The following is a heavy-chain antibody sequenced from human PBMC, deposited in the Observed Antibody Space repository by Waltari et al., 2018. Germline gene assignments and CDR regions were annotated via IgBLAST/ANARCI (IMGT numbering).Heavy chain of an antibody. CDR2: RWHDGSNE. D-gene: IGHD2-15*01. J-gene: IGHJ4*02. Sequence: QVQLVESGGGVVQPGRSLRLSCAASGFTFSRFGMPWVRQAPGKGRRWVAVRWHDGSNEYYVDSVKGRFTISRDKSKNTLYLQMNSLRAEDSAVYYCASQSTTLFDYWGQGTLVTVSS. V-gene: IGHV3-33*01. CDR1: GFTFSRFG. CDR3: ASQSTTLFDY.